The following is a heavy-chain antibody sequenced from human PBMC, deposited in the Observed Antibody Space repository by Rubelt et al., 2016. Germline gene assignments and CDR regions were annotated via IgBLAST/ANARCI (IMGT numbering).Heavy chain of an antibody. Sequence: QLQLQESGPGLVKPSETLSLTCTVSGGFIRNNSYYWGWIRQPPGKGLEWIGSVYYSGRTSYSPSLKSRVTISVNTSKNQFSLYRTLVTCAETAVYDGATDLGRGYIDGPLDSWGQGTLVTVSS. V-gene: IGHV4-39*07. CDR3: ATDLGRGYIDGPLDS. CDR1: GGFIRNNSYY. J-gene: IGHJ4*02. D-gene: IGHD5-18*01. CDR2: VYYSGRT.